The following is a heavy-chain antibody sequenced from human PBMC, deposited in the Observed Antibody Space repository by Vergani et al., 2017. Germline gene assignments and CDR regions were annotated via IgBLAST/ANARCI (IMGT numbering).Heavy chain of an antibody. D-gene: IGHD1/OR15-1a*01. CDR3: GRGSDNNT. V-gene: IGHV3-23*01. CDR1: GFTFCSHA. Sequence: EVQLLQSEGAVVQPGGSLRLSCVASGFTFCSHAMSWVRQGHGQGLEWVSSIKNTGDSTYYADSVKGRFTISRDNSKNTLYLQMNSLRVEHAAVYYCGRGSDNNTGGQGTRVTVPS. CDR2: IKNTGDST. J-gene: IGHJ4*02.